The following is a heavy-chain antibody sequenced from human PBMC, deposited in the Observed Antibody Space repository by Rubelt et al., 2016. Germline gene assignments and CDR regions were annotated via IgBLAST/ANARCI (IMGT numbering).Heavy chain of an antibody. CDR2: ISANGNIK. V-gene: IGHV3-30*04. D-gene: IGHD3-3*01. J-gene: IGHJ4*02. CDR1: SSYV. CDR3: ARDRGSYDSDGPDY. Sequence: SSYVLHWVRQAPGKGLEWVAVISANGNIKYYADSVNGRFTISRDNSKNTLFLQMNSLRAEDTALYYCARDRGSYDSDGPDYWGQGTLITVSS.